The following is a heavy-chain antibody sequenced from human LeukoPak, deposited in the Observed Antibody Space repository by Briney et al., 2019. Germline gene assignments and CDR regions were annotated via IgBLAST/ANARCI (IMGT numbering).Heavy chain of an antibody. CDR2: ISPNSADI. CDR1: GFTFSDYY. CDR3: SRDPRRLDY. J-gene: IGHJ4*02. Sequence: PGGSLRLSCAASGFTFSDYYMTWIRQAPGKGLEWVSYISPNSADIKCADSVKGRFTISRDNAKKSLYLQMNSLTAEDTSVYYCSRDPRRLDYWGQGALVTVSS. V-gene: IGHV3-11*06.